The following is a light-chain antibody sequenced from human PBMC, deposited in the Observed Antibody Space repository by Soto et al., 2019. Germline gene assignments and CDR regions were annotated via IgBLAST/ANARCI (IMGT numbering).Light chain of an antibody. CDR2: GAS. CDR1: QSVSNY. CDR3: QQYNNWPRT. Sequence: EILMTQSPATLSMSPGERATLSCRASQSVSNYLAWYQQIPGQPPRLLIYGASTRATGIPARFSGSGSGTEFTLTISSLQSEDFAVYYCQQYNNWPRTFGQGTKVDIK. J-gene: IGKJ1*01. V-gene: IGKV3-15*01.